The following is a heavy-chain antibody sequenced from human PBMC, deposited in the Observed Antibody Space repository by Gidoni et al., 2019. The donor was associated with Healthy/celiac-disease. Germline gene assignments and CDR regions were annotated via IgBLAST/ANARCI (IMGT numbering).Heavy chain of an antibody. CDR3: ARDFVSVYSSSWYYFDY. CDR1: GFTFSSYS. V-gene: IGHV3-48*01. Sequence: EVQLVESGGGVVEPGGSLRLSCADSGFTFSSYSMNWVRQAPGKGLEWVSYISSSSSTIYYADSVKGRFTISRDNAKNSLYLQMTSLRAEDTAVYYCARDFVSVYSSSWYYFDYWGQGTLVTVSS. J-gene: IGHJ4*02. D-gene: IGHD6-13*01. CDR2: ISSSSSTI.